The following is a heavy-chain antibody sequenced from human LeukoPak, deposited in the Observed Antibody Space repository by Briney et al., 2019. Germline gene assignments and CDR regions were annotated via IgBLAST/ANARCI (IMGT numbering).Heavy chain of an antibody. CDR3: AKDIKRTKGGTVTTYYYSGMDV. D-gene: IGHD4-17*01. J-gene: IGHJ6*02. V-gene: IGHV3-43*02. CDR1: GFNFDDYA. Sequence: GGSPRLSCAASGFNFDDYAMHWVRQAPGKGLEWVSDISGDGGSTHLADSVKGRFTISRDNSKNSLYLQMNSLRADDTALYYCAKDIKRTKGGTVTTYYYSGMDVWGQGTTVTVSS. CDR2: ISGDGGST.